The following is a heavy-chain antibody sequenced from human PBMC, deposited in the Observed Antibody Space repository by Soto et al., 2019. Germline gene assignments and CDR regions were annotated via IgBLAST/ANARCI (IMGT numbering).Heavy chain of an antibody. V-gene: IGHV4-30-2*01. Sequence: SETLSLTCAVSGGSISSGGYSWSWIRQPPGKGLEWIGYIYHSGSTYYNPSLKSRVTISVDRSKNQFSLKLSSVTAADTAVYYCASTENYGSYFDYWGQGTLVTVSS. CDR2: IYHSGST. J-gene: IGHJ4*02. CDR1: GGSISSGGYS. CDR3: ASTENYGSYFDY. D-gene: IGHD4-17*01.